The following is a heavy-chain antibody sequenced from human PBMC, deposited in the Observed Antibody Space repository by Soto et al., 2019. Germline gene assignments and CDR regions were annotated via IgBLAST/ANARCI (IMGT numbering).Heavy chain of an antibody. Sequence: GASVKVSCKVSGYTLTELSMHWVRQAPGKGLEWMGGFDPEDGETIYAQKFQGRVTMTRDTSTSTVYMELSSLRSEDTAVYYCARDKGAYDSSGYLDYWGQGTLVTVS. J-gene: IGHJ4*02. V-gene: IGHV1-24*01. CDR1: GYTLTELS. D-gene: IGHD3-22*01. CDR2: FDPEDGET. CDR3: ARDKGAYDSSGYLDY.